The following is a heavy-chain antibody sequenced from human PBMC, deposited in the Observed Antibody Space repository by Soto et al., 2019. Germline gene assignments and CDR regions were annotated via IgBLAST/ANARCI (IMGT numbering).Heavy chain of an antibody. V-gene: IGHV1-18*01. CDR1: GYTFTSCG. Sequence: ASVKVSCKASGYTFTSCGSSWVRQAPGQGLEWMGWISAYNGNTNYAQKLQGRVTMTTDTSTSTASMGLRSLRSADTAVYYCARDLSSYSSSWYPFDYWGQGTLVTVSS. CDR2: ISAYNGNT. D-gene: IGHD6-13*01. CDR3: ARDLSSYSSSWYPFDY. J-gene: IGHJ4*02.